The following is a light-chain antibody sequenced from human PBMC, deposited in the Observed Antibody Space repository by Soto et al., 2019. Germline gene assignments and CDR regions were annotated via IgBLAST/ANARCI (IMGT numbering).Light chain of an antibody. CDR1: RSDVGGYDY. Sequence: QSVLTQPRSVSGSPGQSVSISCTGARSDVGGYDYVSWYQQHPDKAPKVIIYDVIKRPSGVPDRFSGSKSGNTASLTISGLQSDDEADYYCCSYAGSYSYVFAPGTKLTVL. CDR3: CSYAGSYSYV. CDR2: DVI. V-gene: IGLV2-11*01. J-gene: IGLJ1*01.